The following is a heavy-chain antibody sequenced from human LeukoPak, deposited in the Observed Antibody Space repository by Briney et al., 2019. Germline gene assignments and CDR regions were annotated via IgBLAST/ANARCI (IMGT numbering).Heavy chain of an antibody. J-gene: IGHJ5*02. CDR2: INHSGST. Sequence: PSETLSLTCAVYGGSFNGYYWSWIRQPQGKGLEWIGEINHSGSTNYNPSLKSRVTISVDTSKNQFSLKLSSVTAADTAVYYCARGLWFDPWGQGTLVTVSS. CDR1: GGSFNGYY. CDR3: ARGLWFDP. V-gene: IGHV4-34*01.